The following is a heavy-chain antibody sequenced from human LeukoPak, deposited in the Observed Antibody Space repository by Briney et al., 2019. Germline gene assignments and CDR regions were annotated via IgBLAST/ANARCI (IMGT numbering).Heavy chain of an antibody. Sequence: PRGSLRLSCAASGFTVSSNYMSWVRQAPGKGLEWVAVIDSGGSTYYADSVKGRFTISRDNSKNTLYLQMNSLRAEDRAVYYCATDGVWGSFNYWGQGTLVTVSS. J-gene: IGHJ4*02. CDR1: GFTVSSNY. CDR3: ATDGVWGSFNY. V-gene: IGHV3-66*01. CDR2: IDSGGST. D-gene: IGHD3-16*01.